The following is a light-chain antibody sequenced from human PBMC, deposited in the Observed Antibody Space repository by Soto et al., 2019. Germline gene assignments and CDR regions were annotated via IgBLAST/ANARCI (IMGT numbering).Light chain of an antibody. J-gene: IGKJ1*01. CDR2: AAS. CDR1: QSISSY. V-gene: IGKV1-39*01. CDR3: QQSYSTPRT. Sequence: DIHMTQSPSSLSASLGDRVTIAFRASQSISSYLNWYQQKPGKAPKILIYAASSLQSGVPSRFSGSGSGTDFTLTISSLQPEDFATYYCQQSYSTPRTFGQGTKVDIK.